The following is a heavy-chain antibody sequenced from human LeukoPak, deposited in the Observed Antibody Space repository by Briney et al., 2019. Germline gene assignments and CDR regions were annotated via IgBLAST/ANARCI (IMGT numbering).Heavy chain of an antibody. Sequence: VASVKVSCKASGYTFTGYYMHWVRQAPGQGLEWMGWINPNSGGTNYAQKFQGRVTMTRDTSISTAYMELSRLRSDDTAVYYCARDHLDTAMIIDYWGQGTLVTVSS. V-gene: IGHV1-2*02. CDR1: GYTFTGYY. J-gene: IGHJ4*02. CDR3: ARDHLDTAMIIDY. CDR2: INPNSGGT. D-gene: IGHD5-18*01.